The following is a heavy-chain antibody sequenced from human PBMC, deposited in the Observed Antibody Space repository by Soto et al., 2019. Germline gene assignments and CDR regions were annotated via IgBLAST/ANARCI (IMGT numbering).Heavy chain of an antibody. Sequence: SETLSLTCTVSGGSITSSSYYWGWIRQPPGKGLEWIGTIYYSRSTYYKTSLKSRDNISVATSKKQLHLKMSSVTAADTAVYYCASGNDMFRGVTWGQGTQVTVS. CDR2: IYYSRST. D-gene: IGHD3-10*01. J-gene: IGHJ4*02. V-gene: IGHV4-39*06. CDR3: ASGNDMFRGVT. CDR1: GGSITSSSYY.